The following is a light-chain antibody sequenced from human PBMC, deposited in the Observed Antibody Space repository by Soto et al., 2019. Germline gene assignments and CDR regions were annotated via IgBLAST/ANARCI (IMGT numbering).Light chain of an antibody. J-gene: IGKJ4*01. V-gene: IGKV3-15*01. Sequence: IVLTQSPVTRSVSPGERVTLSCRTSQDISSDLAWYQQKPGQAPRLLIYGASTRAAGIPARFSGSGSGTQFPLTIRSLQSEDFAVYYCQQYHAWPLPFEGGTNLEIK. CDR3: QQYHAWPLP. CDR2: GAS. CDR1: QDISSD.